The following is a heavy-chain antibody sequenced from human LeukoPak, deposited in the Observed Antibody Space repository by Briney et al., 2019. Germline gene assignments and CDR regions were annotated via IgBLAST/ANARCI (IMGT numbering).Heavy chain of an antibody. V-gene: IGHV3-30*01. Sequence: GGSLRLSRVASGFTFSSYAMRWVREAPGKGLEWVAVISYDGSNKYYADSLKGRFTISRDNSKTTLYLQMHSQRAEDTAVYYCARVGRENYYDSSYYYYMDVWGKRTTVTVSS. CDR3: ARVGRENYYDSSYYYYMDV. CDR1: GFTFSSYA. CDR2: ISYDGSNK. D-gene: IGHD3-22*01. J-gene: IGHJ6*03.